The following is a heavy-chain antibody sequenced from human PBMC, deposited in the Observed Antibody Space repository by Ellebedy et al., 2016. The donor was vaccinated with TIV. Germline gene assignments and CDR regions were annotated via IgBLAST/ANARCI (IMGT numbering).Heavy chain of an antibody. D-gene: IGHD6-13*01. CDR3: ARSKYTSTWFFDP. CDR2: IVVGIGDT. V-gene: IGHV1-58*01. CDR1: GLTFTSSA. Sequence: SVKVSXXASGLTFTSSAVQWVRQARGQPLEWLGWIVVGIGDTNYAPKFQGRVTMTRDSSISTAYMELRSLRSEDTAVYYCARSKYTSTWFFDPWGQGTLVTVSS. J-gene: IGHJ5*02.